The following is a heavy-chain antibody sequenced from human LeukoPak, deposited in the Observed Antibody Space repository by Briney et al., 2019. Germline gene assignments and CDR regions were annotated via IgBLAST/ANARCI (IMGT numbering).Heavy chain of an antibody. V-gene: IGHV3-23*01. J-gene: IGHJ4*02. Sequence: GGSLRLSCAASGFTFSTYAMIWVRQAPGKGLEWVSVIGGSGSHTYYADSVKGRFTISRDNSKDTLYLQMNSLRAEDTAVYYCARDWYDYWGQGTLVTVSS. CDR1: GFTFSTYA. CDR2: IGGSGSHT. CDR3: ARDWYDY. D-gene: IGHD6-13*01.